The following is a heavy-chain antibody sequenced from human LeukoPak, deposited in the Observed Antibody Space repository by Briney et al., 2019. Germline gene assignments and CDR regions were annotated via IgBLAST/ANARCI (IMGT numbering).Heavy chain of an antibody. J-gene: IGHJ6*04. V-gene: IGHV3-7*01. D-gene: IGHD2-2*01. CDR2: INQDGSEK. Sequence: GGSLRLSCAASGFTFSSYWMVWVRQAPGKGLEWVASINQDGSEKYYVDSMKGRFTISRDNAKTSLYLQMNSLRAEDTAVYYCARMPRGPDVWGKGTTVTVSS. CDR1: GFTFSSYW. CDR3: ARMPRGPDV.